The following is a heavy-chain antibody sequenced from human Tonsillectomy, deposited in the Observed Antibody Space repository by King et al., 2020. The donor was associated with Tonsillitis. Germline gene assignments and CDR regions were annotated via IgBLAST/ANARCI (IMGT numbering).Heavy chain of an antibody. CDR3: ARTGSGSRNDGYFDL. CDR1: GYTFTNYG. D-gene: IGHD1-1*01. Sequence: VQLVQSGAEVKKPGASVKVSCKASGYTFTNYGISWVRQAPGQGLEWMGWISAYNGNRNYAQKYRGRVTVTTDTSTTTAYMELSSLGSDDTAVYYCARTGSGSRNDGYFDLWGRGTLVTVSS. CDR2: ISAYNGNR. J-gene: IGHJ2*01. V-gene: IGHV1-18*01.